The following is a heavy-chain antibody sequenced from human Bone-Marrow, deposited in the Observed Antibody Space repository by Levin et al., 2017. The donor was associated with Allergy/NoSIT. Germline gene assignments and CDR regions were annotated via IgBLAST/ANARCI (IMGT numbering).Heavy chain of an antibody. CDR1: GFTFSSYG. CDR3: AKELWVRPPVEGYTQSDALDM. CDR2: MSKDGSNK. D-gene: IGHD2-2*02. V-gene: IGHV3-30*18. Sequence: GGSLRLSCAGSGFTFSSYGMHWVRQGPGKGLEWVAVMSKDGSNKYYGDSVKGRFIISRDNSKNTLFLQMNSLRREDTAVYYCAKELWVRPPVEGYTQSDALDMGGQGTMVTVSS. J-gene: IGHJ3*02.